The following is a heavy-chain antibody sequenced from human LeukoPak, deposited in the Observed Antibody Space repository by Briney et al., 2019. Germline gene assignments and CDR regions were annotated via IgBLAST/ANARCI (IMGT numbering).Heavy chain of an antibody. Sequence: ASVKVSCKASGYTFTSYYMHWVRQAPGQGLEWMGIINPSGGSTSYAQKFQGRVTMTRDMSTSTVYMELSSLRSEDTAVYYCARAEWAAGTFALMDYWGQGTLVTVSS. CDR2: INPSGGST. CDR1: GYTFTSYY. V-gene: IGHV1-46*01. D-gene: IGHD6-13*01. CDR3: ARAEWAAGTFALMDY. J-gene: IGHJ4*02.